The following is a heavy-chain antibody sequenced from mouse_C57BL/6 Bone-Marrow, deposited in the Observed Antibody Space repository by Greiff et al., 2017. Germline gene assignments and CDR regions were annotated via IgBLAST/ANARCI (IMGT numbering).Heavy chain of an antibody. CDR2: IYPTSGRT. D-gene: IGHD4-1*01. V-gene: IGHV1-55*01. Sequence: QVQLQQPGAELVKPGASVQMSCKASGYTFTSYWLTWVKQRPGQGLEWIGDIYPTSGRTNYNEKFKSKAILAVDTSSNTAYMQLSSLTSEDSAVFYCARSGPLGRSFDYWGQGTTLTVSS. J-gene: IGHJ2*01. CDR1: GYTFTSYW. CDR3: ARSGPLGRSFDY.